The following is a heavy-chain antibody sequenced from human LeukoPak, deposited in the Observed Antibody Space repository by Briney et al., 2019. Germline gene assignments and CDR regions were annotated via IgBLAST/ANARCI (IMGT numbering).Heavy chain of an antibody. Sequence: GGSLRLSCAASGFTFSSYGMHWVRQAPGKGLEWVAVIWYDGSNKYYADSVKGRFTISRDNSKNTLYLQMNSLRAEDTAVYYCARLRRDKRSGYLSYWGQGTLVTVSS. D-gene: IGHD3-3*01. CDR1: GFTFSSYG. J-gene: IGHJ4*02. CDR2: IWYDGSNK. CDR3: ARLRRDKRSGYLSY. V-gene: IGHV3-33*01.